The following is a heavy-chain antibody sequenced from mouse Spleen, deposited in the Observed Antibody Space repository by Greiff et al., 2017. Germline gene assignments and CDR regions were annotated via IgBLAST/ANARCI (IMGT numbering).Heavy chain of an antibody. V-gene: IGHV1-72*01. Sequence: VQLQQPGAELVKPGASVKLSCKASASTFTSYWMHWVKQRPGRGLEWIGRFDPNSGGTKYNEKFKSKATLTVDKPSSTAYMQLSSLTSEDSAVYYCARWEDYDYDWGQGTTLTVSS. CDR2: FDPNSGGT. CDR3: ARWEDYDYD. D-gene: IGHD2-4*01. CDR1: ASTFTSYW. J-gene: IGHJ2*01.